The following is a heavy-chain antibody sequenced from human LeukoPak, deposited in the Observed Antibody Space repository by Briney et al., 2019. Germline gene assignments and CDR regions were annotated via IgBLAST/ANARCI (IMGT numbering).Heavy chain of an antibody. Sequence: SVKVSCKASGGTFSSYAISWVRQAPGQGLEWMGGIIPIFGTANYAQKFQGRVTITRNTSISTAYMELSSLRSEDTAVYYCARGGIWFGEPSSIWGQGTMVTVSS. CDR2: IIPIFGTA. CDR1: GGTFSSYA. V-gene: IGHV1-69*05. CDR3: ARGGIWFGEPSSI. J-gene: IGHJ3*02. D-gene: IGHD3-10*01.